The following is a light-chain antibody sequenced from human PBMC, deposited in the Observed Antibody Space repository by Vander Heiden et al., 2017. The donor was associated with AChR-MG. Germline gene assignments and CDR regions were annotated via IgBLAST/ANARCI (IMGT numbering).Light chain of an antibody. CDR2: EVS. V-gene: IGLV2-23*02. J-gene: IGLJ3*02. Sequence: QSAPPQPASASGSPGQSITISCTGTSSDVGAYNHVSWYQQHPGKAPKLMIYEVSKRPSGVSDRFSGSKSGNTASLTISGLQAEDEADYYCCSYAGSSTFRVFGGGTKLTVL. CDR1: SSDVGAYNH. CDR3: CSYAGSSTFRV.